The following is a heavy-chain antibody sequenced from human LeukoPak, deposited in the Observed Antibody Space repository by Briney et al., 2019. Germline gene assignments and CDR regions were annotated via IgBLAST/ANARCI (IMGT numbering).Heavy chain of an antibody. D-gene: IGHD3-10*01. J-gene: IGHJ4*02. CDR3: ATVGAGRYFDD. CDR2: ISSGGTNK. CDR1: GFTFSSYA. Sequence: GRPLRLSCAASGFTFSSYALHWVRQAPGKGLEWVAVISSGGTNKYYADSVKGRFTISRDNSKNTLYLQVHSLRAEDTAVYYCATVGAGRYFDDWGQGTLVTVSS. V-gene: IGHV3-30-3*01.